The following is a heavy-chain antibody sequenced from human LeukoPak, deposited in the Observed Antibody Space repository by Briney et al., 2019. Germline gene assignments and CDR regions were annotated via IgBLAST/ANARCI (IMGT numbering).Heavy chain of an antibody. D-gene: IGHD6-6*01. CDR1: GYSFTSYW. J-gene: IGHJ4*02. Sequence: GESLKISCKGSGYSFTSYWIGWVRQMPGKGLEWMGLIYPGDSDTRYSPSFQGQVTISADKSISTAYLQWSSLKASDTAMYYCARSQSVYSSSYYFDYWGQGTLVTVSS. CDR3: ARSQSVYSSSYYFDY. CDR2: IYPGDSDT. V-gene: IGHV5-51*01.